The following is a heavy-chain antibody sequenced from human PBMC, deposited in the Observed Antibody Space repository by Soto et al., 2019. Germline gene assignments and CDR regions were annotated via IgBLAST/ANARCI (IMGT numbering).Heavy chain of an antibody. D-gene: IGHD2-21*02. V-gene: IGHV2-5*02. CDR1: GFSLSTSGVG. J-gene: IGHJ6*02. Sequence: QITLKESGPTLVKPTQTLTLTCTFSGFSLSTSGVGVGWIRQPPGKALEWLALIYWDDDKRYSPSLRSRLTITKDPSKIQVVLTMTNMDPADTATYYCIQSRCGGDCLQSYASHYYYGLDVWGQGTTVAVSS. CDR3: IQSRCGGDCLQSYASHYYYGLDV. CDR2: IYWDDDK.